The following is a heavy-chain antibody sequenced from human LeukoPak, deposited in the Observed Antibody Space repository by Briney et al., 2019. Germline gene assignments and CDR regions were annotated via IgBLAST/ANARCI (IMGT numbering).Heavy chain of an antibody. CDR2: IRYDGSNK. Sequence: PGGSLRLSCAASGFTFSSYGMHWVRQAPGKGLEWVAFIRYDGSNKYYADSVKGRFTISRDNSKNTLYLQMNSPRAEDTAVYYCAGYGGSYPYYMDVWGKGTTVTISS. D-gene: IGHD1-26*01. CDR1: GFTFSSYG. CDR3: AGYGGSYPYYMDV. V-gene: IGHV3-30*02. J-gene: IGHJ6*03.